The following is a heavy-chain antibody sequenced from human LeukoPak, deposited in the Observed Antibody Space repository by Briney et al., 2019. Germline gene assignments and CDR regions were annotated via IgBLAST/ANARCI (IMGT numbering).Heavy chain of an antibody. Sequence: ASVKVSCKASGYTFTSCGISWVRQAPGHGLEWMGWISAYNGNTNYAQKLQGRVTMTTDTSTSTAYMELRSLRSDDTAVYYCARYSRIAVAGTSVNWGQGTLVTVSS. CDR1: GYTFTSCG. J-gene: IGHJ4*02. CDR3: ARYSRIAVAGTSVN. CDR2: ISAYNGNT. D-gene: IGHD6-19*01. V-gene: IGHV1-18*01.